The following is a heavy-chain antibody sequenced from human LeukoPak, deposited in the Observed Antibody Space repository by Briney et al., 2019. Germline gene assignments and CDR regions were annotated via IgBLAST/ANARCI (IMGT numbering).Heavy chain of an antibody. Sequence: GESLKISCKGSGYSFTSYWISWVRQMPGKGPEWMGRIDSSDSYTNYSPSFQGHVTISADKSISTAYLQWSSLKASDTAMYYCARQYYGIFGFDPWGQGTLVTVSS. CDR2: IDSSDSYT. V-gene: IGHV5-10-1*01. J-gene: IGHJ5*02. D-gene: IGHD3-10*01. CDR3: ARQYYGIFGFDP. CDR1: GYSFTSYW.